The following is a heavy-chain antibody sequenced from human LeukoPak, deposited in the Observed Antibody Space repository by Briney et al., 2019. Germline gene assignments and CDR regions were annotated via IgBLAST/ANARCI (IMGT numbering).Heavy chain of an antibody. J-gene: IGHJ3*02. CDR2: IYYSGST. D-gene: IGHD3-22*01. V-gene: IGHV4-31*03. Sequence: PSHTLSLTCTVSGGSISSGGYYWSWIRQHPGKGLEWIGYIYYSGSTYYNPSLKSRVTISVDTSKNQFSLKLSSVTAADTAVYYCASAYYDSSKGAFDIWGQGTMVTVSS. CDR3: ASAYYDSSKGAFDI. CDR1: GGSISSGGYY.